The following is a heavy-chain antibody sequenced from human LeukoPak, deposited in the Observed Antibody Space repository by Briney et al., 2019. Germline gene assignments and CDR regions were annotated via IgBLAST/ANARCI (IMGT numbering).Heavy chain of an antibody. Sequence: GGSLRLSCVASGFTFTNYAMTWVRQAPGKGLEWVSAIGGSGGNTYYADSVKGRFTISRDNFKNTLYLQMNSLRAEDTAVYYCAKVFCSSTSCSTINGYYFDYWGQGTLVTVSS. D-gene: IGHD2-2*01. CDR1: GFTFTNYA. V-gene: IGHV3-23*01. CDR3: AKVFCSSTSCSTINGYYFDY. CDR2: IGGSGGNT. J-gene: IGHJ4*02.